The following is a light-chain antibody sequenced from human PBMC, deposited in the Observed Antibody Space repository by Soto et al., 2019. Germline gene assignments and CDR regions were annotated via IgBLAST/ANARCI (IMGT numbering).Light chain of an antibody. CDR3: QQFNNWPPWT. J-gene: IGKJ1*01. CDR2: GAS. V-gene: IGKV3-15*01. Sequence: EIVMTQSAATLSVSPGERASLSCRASQNVGNNLVWYQQKPCQAPRLLIYGASTRAAGIPDRFSGSGSGTEFALTISGLQSDDFAVYYCQQFNNWPPWTFGQGTRWIS. CDR1: QNVGNN.